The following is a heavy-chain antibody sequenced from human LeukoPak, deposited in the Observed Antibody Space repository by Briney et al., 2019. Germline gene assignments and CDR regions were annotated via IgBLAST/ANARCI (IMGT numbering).Heavy chain of an antibody. CDR1: GFTFSSYA. CDR3: ARGGDLDMAFDI. J-gene: IGHJ3*02. Sequence: PGGSLRLSCAASGFTFSSYAMHWVRQAPGKGLEWVAVISYDGSNKYYADSVKGRFTISRDNSKNTPYLQMNSLRAEDTAVYYCARGGDLDMAFDIWGQGTMVTVSS. CDR2: ISYDGSNK. D-gene: IGHD3-16*01. V-gene: IGHV3-30-3*01.